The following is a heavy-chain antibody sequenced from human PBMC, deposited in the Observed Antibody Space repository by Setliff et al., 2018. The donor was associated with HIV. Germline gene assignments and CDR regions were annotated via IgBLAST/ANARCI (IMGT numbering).Heavy chain of an antibody. CDR2: INHSGGT. V-gene: IGHV4-4*02. CDR1: SGSISSDNW. Sequence: SETLSLTCAVSSGSISSDNWWTWLRQPPGKGLEWIGEINHSGGTNYNPSLTSRVTISVDTSKNQFSLKLSSVTAADTAVYYCATTGQLAYYFYYMDVWGKGTTVTVSS. D-gene: IGHD4-17*01. CDR3: ATTGQLAYYFYYMDV. J-gene: IGHJ6*03.